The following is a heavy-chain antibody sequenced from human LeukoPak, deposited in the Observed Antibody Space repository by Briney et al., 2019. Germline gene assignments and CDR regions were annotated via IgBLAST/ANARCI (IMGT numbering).Heavy chain of an antibody. CDR1: GFTFSGSA. Sequence: GGSLRLSCAASGFTFSGSAMHWVRQASGKGLEWVGRIRSEATSYAPAYAASVKGRFTISRDDSKNTAYLQMNSLKTEDTAVYYCTRPRWGYYDSSGYNDAFDIWGQGTMVTVSS. CDR2: IRSEATSYAP. J-gene: IGHJ3*02. V-gene: IGHV3-73*01. CDR3: TRPRWGYYDSSGYNDAFDI. D-gene: IGHD3-22*01.